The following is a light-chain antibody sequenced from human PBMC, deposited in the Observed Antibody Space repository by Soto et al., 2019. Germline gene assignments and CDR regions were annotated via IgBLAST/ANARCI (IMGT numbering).Light chain of an antibody. CDR1: QSIATSQ. Sequence: EIVLTQSPGTLSLSPGERATLFCRASQSIATSQLAWYQQKPGQAHRLLIGASTRATGIPDRFSDSGSGTEFTLTISRLEPEDFAVYYCQQFAASPRTFGQGTTVEIK. CDR3: QQFAASPRT. J-gene: IGKJ1*01. V-gene: IGKV3-20*01. CDR2: GAS.